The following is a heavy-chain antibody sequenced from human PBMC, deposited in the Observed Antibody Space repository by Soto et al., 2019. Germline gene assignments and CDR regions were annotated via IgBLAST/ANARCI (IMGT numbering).Heavy chain of an antibody. D-gene: IGHD3-16*01. CDR3: ARSGHIFAGVF. Sequence: SETLSLTCTVSGASMNDYYGSWIRQSPGKGLEHIGYLHYNGFAEYSPSLRSRVSISTDTSKNQFSLKLSSVTAADTATYYCARSGHIFAGVFWGQGILVTVSS. V-gene: IGHV4-59*01. J-gene: IGHJ4*02. CDR1: GASMNDYY. CDR2: LHYNGFA.